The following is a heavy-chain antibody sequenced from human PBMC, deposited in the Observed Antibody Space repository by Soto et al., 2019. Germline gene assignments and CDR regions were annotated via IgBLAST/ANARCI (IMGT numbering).Heavy chain of an antibody. CDR2: IHHSGIT. D-gene: IGHD2-2*01. V-gene: IGHV4-4*02. CDR1: GDSISSSNW. CDR3: ARVRQYCSSSSCYLDP. Sequence: QVQLQESGPGLVKPSGTLSLTCAVSGDSISSSNWWNWVRQSPGKGLEWIGEIHHSGITNYNPSLKCRVTISVDETKKQFSLTLNSVTAADTAVYYCARVRQYCSSSSCYLDPWGQGTLVTVSS. J-gene: IGHJ5*02.